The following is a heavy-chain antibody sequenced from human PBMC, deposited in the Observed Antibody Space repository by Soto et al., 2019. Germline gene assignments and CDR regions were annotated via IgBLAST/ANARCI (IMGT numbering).Heavy chain of an antibody. CDR3: ASPRDKDMVFDY. CDR1: GGSFNGYY. J-gene: IGHJ4*02. V-gene: IGHV4-34*01. D-gene: IGHD5-18*01. CDR2: INHSGRT. Sequence: PSETLSLTCAVYGGSFNGYYWSWIRQPPGKGLEWIGEINHSGRTKYNPSLKSRVTISVDTSKNQFSLKLSSVTAADTAVYYCASPRDKDMVFDYWGRGTLVSVSS.